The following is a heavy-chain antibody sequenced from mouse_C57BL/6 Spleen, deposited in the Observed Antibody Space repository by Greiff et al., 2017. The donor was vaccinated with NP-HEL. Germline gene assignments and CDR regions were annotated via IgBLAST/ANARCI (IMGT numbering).Heavy chain of an antibody. J-gene: IGHJ1*03. Sequence: QVQLQQSGAELARPGASVKMSCKASGYTFTSYTMHWVNQRPGQGLEWIGYINPSSGYTKYNQKFKDKATLTADKSSSTAYMQLSSLTSEDSAVYYCARWDYGSSWYFDVWGTGTTVTVSS. V-gene: IGHV1-4*01. D-gene: IGHD1-1*01. CDR1: GYTFTSYT. CDR2: INPSSGYT. CDR3: ARWDYGSSWYFDV.